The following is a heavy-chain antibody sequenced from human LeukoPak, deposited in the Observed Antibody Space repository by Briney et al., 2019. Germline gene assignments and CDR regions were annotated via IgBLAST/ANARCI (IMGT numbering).Heavy chain of an antibody. CDR2: ISAYNGNT. D-gene: IGHD3-10*01. CDR1: GYTFTSYG. J-gene: IGHJ5*02. CDR3: ARAKRVIWFGESQSWWFDP. Sequence: VASVKVSCKASGYTFTSYGISWVRQAPGQGLEWMGWISAYNGNTNYAQKLQGRVTMTTDTSTSTAYMELRSLRSDDTAVYYCARAKRVIWFGESQSWWFDPWGQGTLVTVSS. V-gene: IGHV1-18*01.